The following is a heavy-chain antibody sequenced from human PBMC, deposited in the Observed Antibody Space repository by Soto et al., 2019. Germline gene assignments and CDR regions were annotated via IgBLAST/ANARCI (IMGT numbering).Heavy chain of an antibody. J-gene: IGHJ6*02. Sequence: EVQLVESGGGLVQPGGSLRLSCEASGFTFRNYDMHWVRQGTGKGLEWVSGISAAGDPDYADSVEGRFTISRENAQNSFFLQMHSLRVGHTAVYYCARTDRDFYGLDVWGQGTTVIVSS. CDR3: ARTDRDFYGLDV. CDR1: GFTFRNYD. CDR2: ISAAGDP. V-gene: IGHV3-13*05.